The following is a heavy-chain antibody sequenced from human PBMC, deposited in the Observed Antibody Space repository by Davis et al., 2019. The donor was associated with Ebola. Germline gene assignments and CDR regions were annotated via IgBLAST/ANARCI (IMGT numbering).Heavy chain of an antibody. CDR1: GFTFSSYA. Sequence: GESLKISCSASGFTFSSYAMHWVRQAPGKGLEYVSAISSNGGSTYYADSVKGRFTISRDNSKNTLYLQMSSLRAEDTAVYYCARAEKPPDAFDIWGQGTMVTVSS. V-gene: IGHV3-64D*06. CDR3: ARAEKPPDAFDI. J-gene: IGHJ3*02. CDR2: ISSNGGST.